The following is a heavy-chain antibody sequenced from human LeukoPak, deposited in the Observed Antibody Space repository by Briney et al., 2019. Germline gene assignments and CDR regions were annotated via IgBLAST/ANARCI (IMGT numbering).Heavy chain of an antibody. V-gene: IGHV3-9*01. CDR1: GFTFDDYA. J-gene: IGHJ4*02. D-gene: IGHD3-10*01. CDR3: AKDTTPRSRGVTARWSN. CDR2: ISWNSGSI. Sequence: GRSLRLSCAASGFTFDDYAMHRVRQAPGKGLEWVSGISWNSGSIGYADSVKGRFTISRDNAKNSPYLQMNSLRAEDTALYYCAKDTTPRSRGVTARWSNWGQGTLVTVSS.